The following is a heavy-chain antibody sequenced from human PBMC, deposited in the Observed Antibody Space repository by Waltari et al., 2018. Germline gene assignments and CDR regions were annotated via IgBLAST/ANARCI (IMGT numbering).Heavy chain of an antibody. CDR2: IYTSGST. V-gene: IGHV4-61*09. Sequence: QVQLQESGPGLVKPSQTLSLTCTVSGGSISSGSYYWSWLRQPAGKGLEWIGYIYTSGSTNYNPSLKSRVTISVDTSKNQFSLKLSSVTAADTAVYYCASSPYSGSYAIDPWGQGTLVTVSS. CDR3: ASSPYSGSYAIDP. D-gene: IGHD1-26*01. CDR1: GGSISSGSYY. J-gene: IGHJ5*02.